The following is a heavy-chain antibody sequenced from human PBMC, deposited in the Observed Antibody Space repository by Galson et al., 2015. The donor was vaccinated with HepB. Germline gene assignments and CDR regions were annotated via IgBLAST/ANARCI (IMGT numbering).Heavy chain of an antibody. CDR3: ARDKIYGSGSYYHQFDY. J-gene: IGHJ4*02. CDR1: GDSVSSNSAA. CDR2: TYYRSKWYN. D-gene: IGHD3-10*01. Sequence: CAISGDSVSSNSAAWNWIRQSPSRGLEWLGRTYYRSKWYNDYAVSVKSRITINPDTSKNQFSLQLNSVTPEDTAVYYCARDKIYGSGSYYHQFDYWGQGTLVTVSS. V-gene: IGHV6-1*01.